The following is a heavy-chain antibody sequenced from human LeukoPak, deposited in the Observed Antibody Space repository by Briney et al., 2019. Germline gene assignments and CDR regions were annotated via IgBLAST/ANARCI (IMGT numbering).Heavy chain of an antibody. V-gene: IGHV4-59*01. CDR2: IYYSGST. CDR1: GGSISSYY. Sequence: SKTLSLTCTVSGGSISSYYWSWIRQPPGKGLEWIGYIYYSGSTNYNPSLKSRVTISVDTSKNQFSLKLSSVTAADTAVYYCARDHLWFGGNWFDPWGQGTLVTVSS. CDR3: ARDHLWFGGNWFDP. J-gene: IGHJ5*02. D-gene: IGHD3-10*01.